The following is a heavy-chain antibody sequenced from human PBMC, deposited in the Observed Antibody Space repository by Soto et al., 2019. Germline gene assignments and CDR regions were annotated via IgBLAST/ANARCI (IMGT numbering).Heavy chain of an antibody. CDR1: GGSTSSNY. V-gene: IGHV4-59*01. J-gene: IGHJ5*02. D-gene: IGHD2-2*01. CDR2: IYYSGST. CDR3: ARDSRRYQMPRGFDH. Sequence: PSETLSLTCTVSGGSTSSNYWSWIRRSPGKGLEWIGYIYYSGSTNYNPSLKSRVTISVDTSKNQFYLKLSSVTAADTAVYYCARDSRRYQMPRGFDHWGQGTLVTVSS.